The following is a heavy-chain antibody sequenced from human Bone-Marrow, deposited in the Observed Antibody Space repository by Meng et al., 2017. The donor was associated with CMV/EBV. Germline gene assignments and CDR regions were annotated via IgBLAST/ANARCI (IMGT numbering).Heavy chain of an antibody. CDR3: ACSPSHHIPFDY. CDR1: GYTFTGYY. J-gene: IGHJ4*02. D-gene: IGHD3-10*02. Sequence: ASVKVSCKASGYTFTGYYMHWVRQAPGQGLEWMGWINPNSGGTNYAQKFQGRVTMTRDTSIGTAYMELSRLRSDDTAVYYCACSPSHHIPFDYWGQGTLVPSPQ. V-gene: IGHV1-2*02. CDR2: INPNSGGT.